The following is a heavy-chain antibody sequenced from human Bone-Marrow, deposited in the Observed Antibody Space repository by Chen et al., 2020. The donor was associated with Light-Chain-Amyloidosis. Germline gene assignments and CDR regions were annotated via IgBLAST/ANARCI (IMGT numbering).Heavy chain of an antibody. CDR3: AKFKVDFWSGFPPHFDY. D-gene: IGHD3-3*01. V-gene: IGHV3-23*01. J-gene: IGHJ4*02. CDR2: ISGSGGST. Sequence: EVQLLESGGGLVQPGGSLRLSCAAPGFTFSSYAMSWVRQAPGKGLEWVSAISGSGGSTYYADSVKGRFTISRDNSKNTLYLQMNSLRAEDTAVYYCAKFKVDFWSGFPPHFDYWGQGTLVTVSS. CDR1: GFTFSSYA.